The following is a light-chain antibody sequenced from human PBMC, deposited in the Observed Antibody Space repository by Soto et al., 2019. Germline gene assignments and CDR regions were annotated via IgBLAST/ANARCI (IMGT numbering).Light chain of an antibody. CDR1: SSDVGGYNY. CDR3: SSYTDSSNYV. Sequence: QSVLTQPASVSGSPGQSITISCTGISSDVGGYNYVSWYQQQPGKAPKLMIYQVTNRPSGVSNRFSGSRSGNTASLTISGLQSEDEADYYCSSYTDSSNYVFGTGTKLTVL. V-gene: IGLV2-14*01. CDR2: QVT. J-gene: IGLJ1*01.